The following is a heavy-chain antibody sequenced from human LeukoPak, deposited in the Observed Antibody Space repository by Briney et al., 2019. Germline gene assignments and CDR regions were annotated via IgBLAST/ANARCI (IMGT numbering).Heavy chain of an antibody. D-gene: IGHD3-10*01. J-gene: IGHJ4*02. V-gene: IGHV3-66*03. Sequence: GQSLTHSCAVSGLSVANNYMSWVSQAPGKGLEWGSVLYVCGATYFADSVQGRLTISRDNAKNSLYMQVNCLRAEDTAVYYCARVYYYDSGSRSFDYWGQGTLVTV. CDR2: LYVCGAT. CDR3: ARVYYYDSGSRSFDY. CDR1: GLSVANNY.